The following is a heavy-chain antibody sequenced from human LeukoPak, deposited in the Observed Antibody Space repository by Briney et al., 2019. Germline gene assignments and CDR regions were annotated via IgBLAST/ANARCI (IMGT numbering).Heavy chain of an antibody. V-gene: IGHV3-48*03. CDR1: GFTFSSYE. Sequence: SGGSLRLSCAASGFTFSSYEMNWVRQAPGKGLEWVSYISSSGSTIYYADSVKGRFTISRDNAKNSLYLQMNSLRAEDTAVYYFAGEGQWSGWYSYWGQGTLVTVSS. D-gene: IGHD6-19*01. CDR2: ISSSGSTI. J-gene: IGHJ4*02. CDR3: AGEGQWSGWYSY.